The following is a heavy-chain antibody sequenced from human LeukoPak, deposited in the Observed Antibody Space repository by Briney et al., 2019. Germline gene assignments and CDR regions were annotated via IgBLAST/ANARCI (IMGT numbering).Heavy chain of an antibody. Sequence: SETLSLTCTVSGGSISSYYWSWIRQPPGKGLEWIGYIYYSGSTNYNPSLKSRVTISVDTSKNQFSLKLSSVTAADTAVYYCASLRVPGDFDYWGQGTLVTVSS. CDR1: GGSISSYY. CDR3: ASLRVPGDFDY. J-gene: IGHJ4*02. D-gene: IGHD3-16*01. CDR2: IYYSGST. V-gene: IGHV4-59*12.